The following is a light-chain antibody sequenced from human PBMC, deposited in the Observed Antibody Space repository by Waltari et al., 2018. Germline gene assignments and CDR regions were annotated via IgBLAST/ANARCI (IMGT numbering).Light chain of an antibody. J-gene: IGKJ5*01. V-gene: IGKV1-39*01. CDR3: QQSLNTPPT. Sequence: DIQMTQSPSSLSASVGDRVTITCRTSQSISNFLNWYQQKSGKAPKLLISAASSLQSWVSSRFSGSRSETEFTLTINNLQPEDFATYYCQQSLNTPPTFGQGSRLDIK. CDR1: QSISNF. CDR2: AAS.